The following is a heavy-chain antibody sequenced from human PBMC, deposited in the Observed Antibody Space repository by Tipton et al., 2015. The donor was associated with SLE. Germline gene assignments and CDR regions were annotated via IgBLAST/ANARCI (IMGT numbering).Heavy chain of an antibody. V-gene: IGHV4-39*07. D-gene: IGHD3-16*01. J-gene: IGHJ6*02. CDR2: VFHIGST. Sequence: TLSLTCTVSGDSISTGPYYWTWIRQPPGEGLEWIGSVFHIGSTYYNPSLKSRVTISMDTPKNQFSLNLTSLTAADTAVYYCARVQEGGYYYYGMDVWGQGTAVTVSS. CDR1: GDSISTGPYY. CDR3: ARVQEGGYYYYGMDV.